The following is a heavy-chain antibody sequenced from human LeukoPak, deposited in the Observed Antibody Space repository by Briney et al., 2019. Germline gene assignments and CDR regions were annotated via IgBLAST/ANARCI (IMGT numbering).Heavy chain of an antibody. J-gene: IGHJ4*02. D-gene: IGHD6-13*01. V-gene: IGHV1-18*01. CDR2: ISAYNGNT. Sequence: ASVKVSCQASGYTFTSYGISWVRQAPGQGLEWMGWISAYNGNTNYTQKPQGRVTMTTDTSTSTAYMELRSLRSDDTAVYYCARDRGSVLGSSWPFDYWGQGTLVTVSS. CDR3: ARDRGSVLGSSWPFDY. CDR1: GYTFTSYG.